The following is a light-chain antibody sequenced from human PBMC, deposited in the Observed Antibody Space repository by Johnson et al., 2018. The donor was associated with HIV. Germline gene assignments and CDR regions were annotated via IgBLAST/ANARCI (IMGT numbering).Light chain of an antibody. CDR2: ENN. Sequence: QSVLTQPPSVSAAPGQTVNISCSGNVSNIESYFVSWYQQLPGTAPTLLIYENNKRPSGIPDRFSASKSGTSATLGITGLQTGDEADYYCGTWDSSLSACVFGTGTKVTVL. CDR1: VSNIESYF. V-gene: IGLV1-51*02. J-gene: IGLJ1*01. CDR3: GTWDSSLSACV.